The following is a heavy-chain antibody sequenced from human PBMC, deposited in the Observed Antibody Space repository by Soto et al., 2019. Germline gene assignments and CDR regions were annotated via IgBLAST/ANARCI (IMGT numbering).Heavy chain of an antibody. Sequence: PGGSLRLSCAASGFTFSSYAMHWVRQAPGKGLEWVAVISYDGSNKYYADSVKGRFTISRDNSKNTLYLQMNSLRAEDTAVYYCARDHWGGSSSWYPGYWGQGTLVTVSS. CDR3: ARDHWGGSSSWYPGY. CDR1: GFTFSSYA. V-gene: IGHV3-30-3*01. J-gene: IGHJ4*02. CDR2: ISYDGSNK. D-gene: IGHD6-13*01.